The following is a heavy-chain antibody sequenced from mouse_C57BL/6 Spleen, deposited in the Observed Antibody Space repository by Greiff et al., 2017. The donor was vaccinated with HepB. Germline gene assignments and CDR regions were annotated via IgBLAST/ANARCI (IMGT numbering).Heavy chain of an antibody. CDR2: IWGGGST. CDR1: GFSLTSYG. V-gene: IGHV2-9*01. J-gene: IGHJ4*01. CDR3: AKQAYGGVTYYAMDY. Sequence: VKLVESGPGLVAPSQSLSITCTVSGFSLTSYGVDWVRQPPGKGLEWLGVIWGGGSTNYNSALMSRLSISKDNSKSQVFLKMNSLQTDDTAMYYCAKQAYGGVTYYAMDYWGQGTSVTVSS. D-gene: IGHD1-1*01.